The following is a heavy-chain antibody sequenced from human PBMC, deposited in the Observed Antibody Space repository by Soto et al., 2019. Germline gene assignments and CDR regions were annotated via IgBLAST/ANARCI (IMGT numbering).Heavy chain of an antibody. CDR3: ARDSSSPTSGDYYYYGMDV. Sequence: LRLSCAASGFTFSSYWMHWVRQAPGKGLVWVSRINSDGSSTSYADSVKGRFTISRDNAKNTLYLQMNSLRAEDTAVYYCARDSSSPTSGDYYYYGMDVWGQGTTVTVSS. V-gene: IGHV3-74*01. J-gene: IGHJ6*02. CDR1: GFTFSSYW. CDR2: INSDGSST. D-gene: IGHD6-6*01.